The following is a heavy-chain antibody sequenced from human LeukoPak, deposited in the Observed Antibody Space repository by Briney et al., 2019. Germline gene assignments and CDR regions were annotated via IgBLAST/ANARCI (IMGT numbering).Heavy chain of an antibody. V-gene: IGHV3-30*02. Sequence: PGGSMRPSCAASGFNFNSYDMQWVRQSPGKGLEWVTFIRYDGSEKYYEDSVEGRFTISRDNSKNTLYLQMNSLRAEDTAVYYCATSVTGYSSPFYYWGQGPLVTVSP. CDR2: IRYDGSEK. CDR3: ATSVTGYSSPFYY. CDR1: GFNFNSYD. J-gene: IGHJ4*02. D-gene: IGHD6-13*01.